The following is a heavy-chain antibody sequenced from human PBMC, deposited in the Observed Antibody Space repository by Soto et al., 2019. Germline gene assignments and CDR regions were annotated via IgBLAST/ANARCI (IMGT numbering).Heavy chain of an antibody. D-gene: IGHD1-26*01. Sequence: GGSLRLSCAASGFIFRNYAMSWVRQAPGKGLEWVSHISTSGDVTYHADAVKGRFTISRDNSKNTLYLQMNSLRAEDTAIYYCAKDLQGTYSDYFDYWGQGTLVTVSS. V-gene: IGHV3-23*01. CDR3: AKDLQGTYSDYFDY. J-gene: IGHJ4*02. CDR1: GFIFRNYA. CDR2: ISTSGDVT.